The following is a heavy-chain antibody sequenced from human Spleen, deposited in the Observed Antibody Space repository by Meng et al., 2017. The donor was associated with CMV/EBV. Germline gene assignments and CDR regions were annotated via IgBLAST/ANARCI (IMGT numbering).Heavy chain of an antibody. CDR1: GFTFSSYW. D-gene: IGHD2-2*01. CDR3: AKDVRHCRSTSCYPLFFFDS. Sequence: GESLKISCAASGFTFSSYWMSWVRQAPGKGLEWVANIKQDGSEKYYVDSVKGRFTISRDNAKNSLYLQMNSLRPEDTAVYYCAKDVRHCRSTSCYPLFFFDSWGQGTLVTVSS. V-gene: IGHV3-7*04. J-gene: IGHJ4*02. CDR2: IKQDGSEK.